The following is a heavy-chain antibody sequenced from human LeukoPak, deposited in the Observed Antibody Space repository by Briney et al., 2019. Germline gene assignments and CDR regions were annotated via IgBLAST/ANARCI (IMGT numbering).Heavy chain of an antibody. D-gene: IGHD6-13*01. CDR1: GFTFSSYA. V-gene: IGHV3-23*01. CDR2: ISGSGRST. Sequence: GGSLRLSCAASGFTFSSYAMSWVRQAPGKGLEWVAAISGSGRSTYYADSVKGRFTISRDNSKNTLYLQMNSLRAEDTAVYYCAKSWQQLVWAYWGQGTLVTVSS. J-gene: IGHJ4*02. CDR3: AKSWQQLVWAY.